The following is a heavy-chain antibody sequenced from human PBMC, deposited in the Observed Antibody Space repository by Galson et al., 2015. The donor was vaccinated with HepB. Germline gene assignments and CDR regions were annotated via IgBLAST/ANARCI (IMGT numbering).Heavy chain of an antibody. Sequence: SLRLSCAASGFTFSSYGMHWVRQAPGKGLEWVAVIWYDGSNKYYADSVKGRFTISRDNSKNTLYLQMNSLRAEDTAVYYCARLGVPYSSSWYHDYWGQGTLVTVSS. D-gene: IGHD6-13*01. CDR1: GFTFSSYG. J-gene: IGHJ4*02. CDR3: ARLGVPYSSSWYHDY. V-gene: IGHV3-33*01. CDR2: IWYDGSNK.